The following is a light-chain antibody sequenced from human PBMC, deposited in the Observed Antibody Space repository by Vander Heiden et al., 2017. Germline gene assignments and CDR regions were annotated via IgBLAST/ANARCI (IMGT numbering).Light chain of an antibody. CDR3: ATWHDSLNGRV. V-gene: IGLV1-47*02. CDR2: SNN. Sequence: QPVLTQPPTASGPTAQRVTLSCSGSRPNIGNNDVSWYQRLPGTAPKLLIYSNNQRPSGVPDRFSGSKSGTSASLAISGLQSEDEADYYCATWHDSLNGRVFGGGTKLTVL. J-gene: IGLJ3*02. CDR1: RPNIGNND.